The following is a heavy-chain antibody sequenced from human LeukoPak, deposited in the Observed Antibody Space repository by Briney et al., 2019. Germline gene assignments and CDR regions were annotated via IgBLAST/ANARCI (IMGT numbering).Heavy chain of an antibody. D-gene: IGHD5-18*01. J-gene: IGHJ4*02. CDR2: IYYSGST. CDR3: ARDPYKYGYTPDY. V-gene: IGHV4-59*01. CDR1: GGSISSYY. Sequence: SETLSLTCTVSGGSISSYYWSWIRQPPWKGLEWIGYIYYSGSTDYNPSLKSRVTISVDTSKNQFSLELSSVTAADAAVYYCARDPYKYGYTPDYWGQGTLVTVSS.